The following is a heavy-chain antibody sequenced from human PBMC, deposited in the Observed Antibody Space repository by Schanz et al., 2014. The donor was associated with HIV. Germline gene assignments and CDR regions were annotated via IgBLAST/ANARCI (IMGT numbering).Heavy chain of an antibody. J-gene: IGHJ3*02. CDR1: GFTNAW. D-gene: IGHD1-26*01. V-gene: IGHV3-66*01. CDR2: IDHTGNT. CDR3: VRDRVGASARYVAFDI. Sequence: EVQLLESGGGLVQPGGSQRLSCAASGFTNAWMSWVRQAPGKGLEWVSLIDHTGNTYYADSVKGRFTIFTDISDNTVHAQITSLRADDTAVYYCVRDRVGASARYVAFDIWGHGTMVTVSS.